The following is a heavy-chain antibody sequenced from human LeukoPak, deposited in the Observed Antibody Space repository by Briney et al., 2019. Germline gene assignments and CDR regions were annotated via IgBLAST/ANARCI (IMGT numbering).Heavy chain of an antibody. V-gene: IGHV1-18*04. J-gene: IGHJ4*02. CDR3: ARHSGSGWQALGY. Sequence: ASVKVSCKASGYTFSNYGISWVRQAPGLGLEWMGWTSYNGNANYAQKFQDRVTMTTDTSTTTAYMELRSLESDDTAVYYCARHSGSGWQALGYWGQGTLVTVSS. CDR1: GYTFSNYG. D-gene: IGHD6-19*01. CDR2: TSYNGNA.